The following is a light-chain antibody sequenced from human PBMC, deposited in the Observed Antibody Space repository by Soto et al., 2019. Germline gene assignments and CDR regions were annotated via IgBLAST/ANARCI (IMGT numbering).Light chain of an antibody. Sequence: EIVMTHSPATLSVSPGERATLSCRASQSVSSNLAWYQQKPGQAPRLLIYGASTRATGIPARFSGSGSGTEFTLTISSLQSEDFAVYYCQQDNNWPPLTFGQGTRLEI. CDR3: QQDNNWPPLT. CDR2: GAS. CDR1: QSVSSN. V-gene: IGKV3-15*01. J-gene: IGKJ5*01.